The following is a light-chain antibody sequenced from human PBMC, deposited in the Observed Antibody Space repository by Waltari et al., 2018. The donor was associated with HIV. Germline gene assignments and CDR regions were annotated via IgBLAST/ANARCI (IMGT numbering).Light chain of an antibody. CDR2: AGI. V-gene: IGLV2-23*01. J-gene: IGLJ3*02. CDR1: SSDVGSYNL. Sequence: QSALTQPASVSGSPGQSTTISCHGSSSDVGSYNLVSWYQQHPGKATKHMIYAGINLPSWISNRFSGSKSGNTASLTIYGLQDEDEADYYCCSYAGSSNWLFGGGTKLTVL. CDR3: CSYAGSSNWL.